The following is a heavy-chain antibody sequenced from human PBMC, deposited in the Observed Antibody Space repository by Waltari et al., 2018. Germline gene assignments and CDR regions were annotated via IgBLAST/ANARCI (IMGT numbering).Heavy chain of an antibody. CDR1: GYTFTGYY. J-gene: IGHJ4*02. CDR3: AREALDCSGGSCYSQFDY. D-gene: IGHD2-15*01. V-gene: IGHV1-2*02. CDR2: INPNSGGT. Sequence: QVQLVQSGAEVKKPGASVKVSCKASGYTFTGYYMHWVRQAPGQGLEWMGWINPNSGGTNYAQKLQGRVTMTRDTSSSTAYMERSRLRSDDTGVDYCAREALDCSGGSCYSQFDYWGQGTLVTVSS.